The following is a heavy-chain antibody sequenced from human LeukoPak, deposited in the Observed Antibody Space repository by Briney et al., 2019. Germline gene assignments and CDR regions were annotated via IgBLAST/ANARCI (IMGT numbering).Heavy chain of an antibody. J-gene: IGHJ4*02. CDR2: IGATGGT. V-gene: IGHV3-23*01. CDR1: GFTFSNYG. D-gene: IGHD3-16*01. Sequence: GGSLRLSCAASGFTFSNYGLSWVRQAPGKGLEWVSTIGATGGTYYADSVKGRFTISRDNSKNTLYLQMNSLGAEDTAVYYCAKRGESKLRYYFDYWGQGTLVTVSS. CDR3: AKRGESKLRYYFDY.